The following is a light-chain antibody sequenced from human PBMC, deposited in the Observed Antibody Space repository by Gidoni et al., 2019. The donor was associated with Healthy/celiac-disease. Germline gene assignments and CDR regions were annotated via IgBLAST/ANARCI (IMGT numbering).Light chain of an antibody. V-gene: IGKV1-33*01. CDR3: QQYYNLPSLT. J-gene: IGKJ4*01. Sequence: DIQMTQSASSLSASVGDSVTIPCQASQDISNYLNWYQQKPGKAPKLLIYDASNLETGVPSRVIGSGSGTAFTSTISSLQPEDIATYYCQQYYNLPSLTFGGGTKVEIK. CDR1: QDISNY. CDR2: DAS.